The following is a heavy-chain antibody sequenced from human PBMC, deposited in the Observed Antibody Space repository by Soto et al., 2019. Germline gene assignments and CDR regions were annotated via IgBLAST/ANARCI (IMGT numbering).Heavy chain of an antibody. CDR2: LVPVFGTA. Sequence: QVQLVQSGAEVKKPGSSVKVSCKASGGTFSSLAISWARQSPGQGLEWMGGLVPVFGTANYAQKFQDRVTITAEKSTSTSYMELSSLRSEDTAVYYCARSPGVFDYWGQGPLVTVSS. CDR3: ARSPGVFDY. J-gene: IGHJ4*02. CDR1: GGTFSSLA. D-gene: IGHD3-10*01. V-gene: IGHV1-69*06.